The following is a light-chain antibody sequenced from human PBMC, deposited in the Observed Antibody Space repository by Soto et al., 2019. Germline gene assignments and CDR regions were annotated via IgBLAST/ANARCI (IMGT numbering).Light chain of an antibody. J-gene: IGKJ2*03. Sequence: EIFMTQSPDTLSVSPGESATLSFMASQSVKRSYLAWYQQKPGQAPRLLIYDASNLETGVPSRFSGSGSGTDFTFTITNLQIEDIATYYCQQYDNFPRFGQGTKVDIK. V-gene: IGKV3-15*01. CDR2: DAS. CDR1: QSVKRSY. CDR3: QQYDNFPR.